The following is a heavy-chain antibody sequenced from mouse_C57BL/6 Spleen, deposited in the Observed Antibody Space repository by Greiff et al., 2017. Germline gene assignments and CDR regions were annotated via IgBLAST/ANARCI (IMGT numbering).Heavy chain of an antibody. CDR2: INPNNGGT. Sequence: EVKLQQSGPELVKPGASVKISCKASGYTFTDYYMNWVKQSHGKSLEWIGDINPNNGGTSYNQKFKGKATLTVDKSSSTAYMELRSLTSEDSAVYYCARTYYYGDWYFDVWGTGTTVTVSS. J-gene: IGHJ1*03. V-gene: IGHV1-26*01. D-gene: IGHD1-1*01. CDR1: GYTFTDYY. CDR3: ARTYYYGDWYFDV.